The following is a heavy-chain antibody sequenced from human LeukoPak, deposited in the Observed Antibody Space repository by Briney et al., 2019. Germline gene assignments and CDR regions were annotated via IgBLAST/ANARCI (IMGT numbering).Heavy chain of an antibody. CDR2: ISGSGAST. Sequence: SGGSLRLSCAASGFTFSSYGMSWVRQAPGKGLEWVSAISGSGASTYYADSVKGRFTISRDNSKNTLYLQMNSLRAEDTAVYYCAKHDPVVVVAATQDYWGQGTLVTVSS. CDR1: GFTFSSYG. V-gene: IGHV3-23*01. CDR3: AKHDPVVVVAATQDY. D-gene: IGHD2-15*01. J-gene: IGHJ4*02.